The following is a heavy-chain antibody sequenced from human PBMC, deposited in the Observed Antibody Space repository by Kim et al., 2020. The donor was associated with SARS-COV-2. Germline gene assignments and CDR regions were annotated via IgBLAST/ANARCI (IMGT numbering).Heavy chain of an antibody. D-gene: IGHD3-10*01. J-gene: IGHJ4*02. CDR3: TTVDSRGVLLWFGEPSQHDY. CDR1: GFTFSNAW. V-gene: IGHV3-15*01. Sequence: GGSPRLSCAASGFTFSNAWMSWVRQAPGKGLEWVGRIKSKTDGGTTDYAAPVKGRFTISRDDSKNTLYLQMNSLKTEDTAVYYCTTVDSRGVLLWFGEPSQHDYWGQGTLVTVSS. CDR2: IKSKTDGGTT.